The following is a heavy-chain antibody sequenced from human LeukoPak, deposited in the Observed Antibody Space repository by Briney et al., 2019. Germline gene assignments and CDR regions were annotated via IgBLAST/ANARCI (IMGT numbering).Heavy chain of an antibody. Sequence: ASVKVSCKASGYTFTGYYMHWVRQAPGQGLEWMGWINPNSGGTNYAQRLQGRVTMTRDTSISTAYMELSRLRSDDTAVYYCARVPYYDSSLGYWGQGTLVTVSS. CDR1: GYTFTGYY. J-gene: IGHJ4*02. CDR3: ARVPYYDSSLGY. V-gene: IGHV1-2*02. CDR2: INPNSGGT. D-gene: IGHD3-22*01.